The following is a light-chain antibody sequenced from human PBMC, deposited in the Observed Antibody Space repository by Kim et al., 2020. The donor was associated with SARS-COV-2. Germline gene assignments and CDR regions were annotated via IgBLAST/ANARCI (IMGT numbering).Light chain of an antibody. Sequence: ASVGDTVTITCRASQGISTSLAWYQQKPEKAPKSLLYGASSLQSWVPSRFSGSGSGTDFTLTISSLQPEDFATYYCQQYSTYPRTFGQGTKVDIK. CDR2: GAS. CDR1: QGISTS. V-gene: IGKV1D-16*01. J-gene: IGKJ1*01. CDR3: QQYSTYPRT.